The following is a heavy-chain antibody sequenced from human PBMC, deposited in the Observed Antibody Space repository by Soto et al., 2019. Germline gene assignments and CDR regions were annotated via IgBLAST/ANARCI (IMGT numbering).Heavy chain of an antibody. CDR3: ARIGLTTALL. CDR2: IYYSGST. CDR1: GGSFSGYY. V-gene: IGHV4-34*01. Sequence: PSETLSLTCAVYGGSFSGYYWSWIRQPPGKGLEWIGYIYYSGSTYYNPPLRSRVTISIDTSKNHFFLNLSSVTAADTAVYYCARIGLTTALLWGQGPLVTV. D-gene: IGHD4-17*01. J-gene: IGHJ4*02.